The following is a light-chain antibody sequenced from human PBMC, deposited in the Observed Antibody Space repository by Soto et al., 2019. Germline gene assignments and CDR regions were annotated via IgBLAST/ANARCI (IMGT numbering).Light chain of an antibody. CDR2: GAS. J-gene: IGKJ5*01. V-gene: IGKV3-15*01. Sequence: EIEMTQSPATLSVSLGDSATLSCRASQNINSDLAWYVQKPGKAPRRVIYGASTWGTEVPSRFTGSGSGTEFTLTISSLQSEDFAVYYCQQYNSWPITFGQGTRL. CDR1: QNINSD. CDR3: QQYNSWPIT.